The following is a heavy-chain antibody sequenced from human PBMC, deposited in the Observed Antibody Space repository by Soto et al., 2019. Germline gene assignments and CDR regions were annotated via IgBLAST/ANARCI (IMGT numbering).Heavy chain of an antibody. CDR2: IYYSGST. V-gene: IGHV4-31*03. D-gene: IGHD1-1*01. Sequence: QVQLQESGPGLVKPSQTLSLTCTVSGDSISNGAYYWTWIRQLPGKGLEWIGYIYYSGSTYYIPSLQSRVTISVDTSQNQFSLKLTSVTAADTAVYYCARVRRTEGHLDYWYFDVWVHGTLVTVSS. J-gene: IGHJ2*01. CDR1: GDSISNGAYY. CDR3: ARVRRTEGHLDYWYFDV.